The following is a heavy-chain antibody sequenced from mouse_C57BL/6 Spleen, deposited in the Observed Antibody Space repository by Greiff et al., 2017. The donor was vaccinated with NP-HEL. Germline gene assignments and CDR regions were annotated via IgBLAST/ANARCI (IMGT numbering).Heavy chain of an antibody. Sequence: VQLQQSGPELVKPGASVKMSCKASGYTFTDYYMHWVKQKPGKGLEWIGEIYPGSGNTYYNEKFKGKATLTADTSSSTAYMQLSSLTSEDSAVYFCARIPFAYWGQGTLVTVSA. CDR2: YPGSGNTY. J-gene: IGHJ3*01. V-gene: IGHV1-83*01. CDR1: YTFTDYYM. CDR3: RIPFAY.